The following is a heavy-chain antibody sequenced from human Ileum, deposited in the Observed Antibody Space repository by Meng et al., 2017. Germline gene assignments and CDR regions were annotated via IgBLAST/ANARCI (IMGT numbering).Heavy chain of an antibody. CDR2: IYYSGST. CDR1: GGSVSSGSYY. V-gene: IGHV4-61*01. Sequence: QVQLPESGPRLVRPSETLSPACTVSGGSVSSGSYYWSWIRQPPGKGLEWIGHIYYSGSTNYNPSLKSRVTISVDMSKNQFSLKLNSVTAADTAIYFCARSSTSPASYFFDYWGQGTLVTVSS. J-gene: IGHJ4*02. CDR3: ARSSTSPASYFFDY. D-gene: IGHD6-6*01.